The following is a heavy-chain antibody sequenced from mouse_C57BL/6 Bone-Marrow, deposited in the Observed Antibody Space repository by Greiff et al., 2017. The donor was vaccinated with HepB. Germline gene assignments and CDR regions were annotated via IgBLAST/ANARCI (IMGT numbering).Heavy chain of an antibody. CDR2: ISGGGGNT. CDR1: GFTFSSYT. D-gene: IGHD1-1*01. Sequence: EVKVVESGGGLVKPGGSLKLSCAASGFTFSSYTMSWVRQTPEKRLEWVATISGGGGNTYYPDSVKGRFTISRDNAKNTLYMKMSSLRSEDTAFYYCARQGLITTVVAPYYYAMDYWGQGTSVTVSS. CDR3: ARQGLITTVVAPYYYAMDY. V-gene: IGHV5-9*01. J-gene: IGHJ4*01.